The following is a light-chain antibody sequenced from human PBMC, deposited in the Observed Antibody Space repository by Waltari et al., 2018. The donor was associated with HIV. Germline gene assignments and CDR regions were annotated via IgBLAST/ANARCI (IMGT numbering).Light chain of an antibody. CDR1: SSDVGGYSY. CDR3: SSYAGGNNYV. V-gene: IGLV2-8*01. Sequence: QSALTQPPSASGSPGQSVTISCTGTSSDVGGYSYVSWYQQHPGKAPKLMIYEVSDRPSGVPDRFFGSKSGNTASLTVSGLQAEDEAEYFCSSYAGGNNYVFGTGTKVTVL. J-gene: IGLJ1*01. CDR2: EVS.